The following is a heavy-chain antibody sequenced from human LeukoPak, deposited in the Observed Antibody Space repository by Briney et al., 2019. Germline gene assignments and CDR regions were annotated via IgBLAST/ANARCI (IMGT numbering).Heavy chain of an antibody. D-gene: IGHD1-1*01. J-gene: IGHJ4*02. CDR2: IWYDGSNK. CDR1: GFTFSSYG. Sequence: GGSLRLSCAASGFTFSSYGMHWVRQAPGKGLEWVAVIWYDGSNKYYADSVKGRFTISRDNSKNTLYLQMNSLRAEDTAVYYCAREWKKTGAFDHWGQGTLVTVSS. CDR3: AREWKKTGAFDH. V-gene: IGHV3-33*01.